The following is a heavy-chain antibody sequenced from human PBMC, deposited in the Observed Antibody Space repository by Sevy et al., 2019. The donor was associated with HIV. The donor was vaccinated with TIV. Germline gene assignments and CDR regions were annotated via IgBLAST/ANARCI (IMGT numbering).Heavy chain of an antibody. D-gene: IGHD1-26*01. J-gene: IGHJ4*02. CDR1: GGSISSGDYY. V-gene: IGHV4-30-4*01. Sequence: SETLSLTCTVSGGSISSGDYYWSWIRQPPGKGLEWIGYIYYSGSTYYNPSLKSRVTISVDTSKNQFSLKLSSVTAADTAAYYCARLSGGSYHFDYWGQGTLVTVSS. CDR3: ARLSGGSYHFDY. CDR2: IYYSGST.